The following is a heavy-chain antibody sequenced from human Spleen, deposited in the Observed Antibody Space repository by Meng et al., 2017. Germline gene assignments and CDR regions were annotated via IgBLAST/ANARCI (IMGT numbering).Heavy chain of an antibody. Sequence: QGQLVGLGGGLVKPGGSLRLSCAASGFTFSDYYMNWIRQAPGKGLEWVSYISTSGTTMYYADSVKGRFTISRDNAKNSLYLQMNSVTAEDTAVYYCARDRFSLYYFDSWGQGTLVTVSS. CDR2: ISTSGTTM. J-gene: IGHJ4*02. V-gene: IGHV3-11*01. CDR3: ARDRFSLYYFDS. CDR1: GFTFSDYY. D-gene: IGHD3-16*01.